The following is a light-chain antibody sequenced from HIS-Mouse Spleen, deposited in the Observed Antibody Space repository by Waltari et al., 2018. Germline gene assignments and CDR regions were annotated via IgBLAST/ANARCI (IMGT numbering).Light chain of an antibody. V-gene: IGKV1-39*01. CDR1: QRISSY. CDR3: QQSYSTLMYT. J-gene: IGKJ2*01. Sequence: DIQMTQSPSSLSASVGDRLTMTCRASQRISSYLTWYQQKPGKAPKLLIYAASILQSGVPSRFSGSGSGTDFTLTISSLQPEDFATYYCQQSYSTLMYTFGQGTKLEIK. CDR2: AAS.